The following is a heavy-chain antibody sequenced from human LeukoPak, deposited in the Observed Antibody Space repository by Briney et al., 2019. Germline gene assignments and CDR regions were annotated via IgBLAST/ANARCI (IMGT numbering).Heavy chain of an antibody. CDR1: GYTFTGYY. CDR3: ARGSGGWYDKDAFDI. J-gene: IGHJ3*02. Sequence: ASVKVSCKASGYTFTGYYMHWVRQAPGQGLEWMGWINPNSGGTNYAQKFQGRVTMTRDTSISTAYMELSSLRSDDRAVYYCARGSGGWYDKDAFDIWGQGTMVTVSS. CDR2: INPNSGGT. V-gene: IGHV1-2*02. D-gene: IGHD6-19*01.